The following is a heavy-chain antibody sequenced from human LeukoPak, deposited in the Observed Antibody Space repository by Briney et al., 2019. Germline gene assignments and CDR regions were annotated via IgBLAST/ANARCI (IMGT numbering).Heavy chain of an antibody. D-gene: IGHD2-2*01. CDR3: ARAGHIVVVLTSYYMDV. Sequence: ASVKVSCKASGYTFTSYGISWVRQAPEQGLEWMGWISAYNGNTNYAQKLQGRVTMTTDTSTSTAYMELRSLRSDDTAVYYCARAGHIVVVLTSYYMDVWGKGTTVTVSS. CDR2: ISAYNGNT. CDR1: GYTFTSYG. J-gene: IGHJ6*03. V-gene: IGHV1-18*01.